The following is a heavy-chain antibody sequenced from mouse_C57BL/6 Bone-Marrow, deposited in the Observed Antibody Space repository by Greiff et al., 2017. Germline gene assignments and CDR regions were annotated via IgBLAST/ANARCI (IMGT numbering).Heavy chain of an antibody. V-gene: IGHV5-6*01. J-gene: IGHJ4*01. CDR1: GFTFSSYG. CDR3: ARNNYYGSSYPYYAMDY. CDR2: ISSGGSYT. D-gene: IGHD1-1*01. Sequence: EVQGVESGGDLVKPGGSLKLSCAASGFTFSSYGMSWVRQTPDKRLEWVATISSGGSYTYYPDSVTGRFTISRDNAKNTLYLQMSSQKSEDTAMYYCARNNYYGSSYPYYAMDYWGQGTSVTVSS.